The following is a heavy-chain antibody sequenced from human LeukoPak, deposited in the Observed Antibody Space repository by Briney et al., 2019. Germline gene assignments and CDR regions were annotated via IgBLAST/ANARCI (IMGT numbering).Heavy chain of an antibody. CDR2: ISGSGGRT. V-gene: IGHV3-23*01. D-gene: IGHD6-19*01. CDR3: AKDGYTEWLGLYYFDY. J-gene: IGHJ4*02. CDR1: GFTFDNYG. Sequence: GGSLRLSCAASGFTFDNYGMTWVRQVPGKGLEWVSGISGSGGRTYYADFVKGRFTISRDNSKNTLFLQMNSLRAEDTAVYYCAKDGYTEWLGLYYFDYWGQGTLVTVSS.